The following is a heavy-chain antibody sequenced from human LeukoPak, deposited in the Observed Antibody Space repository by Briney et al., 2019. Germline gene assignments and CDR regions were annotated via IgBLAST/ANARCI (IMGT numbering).Heavy chain of an antibody. CDR2: IYYSGST. V-gene: IGHV4-59*01. Sequence: PSETLSLTCTVSGGSISSYYWSWIRQPPGKGLEWIGYIYYSGSTNYNPSLKSRVTISVDTSKNQFSLKLSSVTATGTAVYYCARSTVKWLLNRVGPVAWFDPWGQGTLVTVSS. J-gene: IGHJ5*02. CDR3: ARSTVKWLLNRVGPVAWFDP. D-gene: IGHD3-22*01. CDR1: GGSISSYY.